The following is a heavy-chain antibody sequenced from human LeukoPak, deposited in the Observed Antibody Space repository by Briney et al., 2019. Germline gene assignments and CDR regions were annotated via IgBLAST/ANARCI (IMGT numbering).Heavy chain of an antibody. V-gene: IGHV1-8*01. Sequence: GSVKVSCKASGYTFTSYDITWVRQAPGQGLEWMGWMSPNSGSTGYAQKFQGRVTMTRNTSITTAYMELSSLTSEDTAVYYCARETTIPPYYFDYWGLGSQVTVSP. CDR3: ARETTIPPYYFDY. D-gene: IGHD3-9*01. CDR1: GYTFTSYD. CDR2: MSPNSGST. J-gene: IGHJ4*02.